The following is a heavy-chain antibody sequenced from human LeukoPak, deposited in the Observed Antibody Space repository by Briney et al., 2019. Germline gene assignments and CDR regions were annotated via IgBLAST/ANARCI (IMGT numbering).Heavy chain of an antibody. V-gene: IGHV3-23*01. CDR3: ARRAGAYSHPYDY. J-gene: IGHJ4*02. D-gene: IGHD4/OR15-4a*01. CDR1: GFTFSSYA. Sequence: GGSLRLSCAASGFTFSSYAMSWVRQAPGKGLQWVSGISGSGGRTYYADSVKGRFTISRDNSKNTLYLQMNSLRAEDTAVYYCARRAGAYSHPYDYWGQGTLVTVSS. CDR2: ISGSGGRT.